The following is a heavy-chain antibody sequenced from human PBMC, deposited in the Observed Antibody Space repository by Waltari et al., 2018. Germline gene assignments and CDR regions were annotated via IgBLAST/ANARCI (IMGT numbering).Heavy chain of an antibody. Sequence: QVQLQESGPGLVKPSETLSLTCAVSGYSISSGYSWAWIRQPPGQRLQWLGSIYHSGSTYFNPSLKSRVTISVDTSKNQFSLKLSSVTAADTAVYYCTREGYDSSGYDNYWGQGTLVTVSS. CDR3: TREGYDSSGYDNY. D-gene: IGHD3-22*01. CDR1: GYSISSGYS. CDR2: IYHSGST. J-gene: IGHJ4*02. V-gene: IGHV4-38-2*02.